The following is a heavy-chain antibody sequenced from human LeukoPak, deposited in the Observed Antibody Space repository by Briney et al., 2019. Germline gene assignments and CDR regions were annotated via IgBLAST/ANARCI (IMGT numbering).Heavy chain of an antibody. CDR2: IYYSGST. V-gene: IGHV4-59*08. CDR3: AGAAVVTTPVALDY. D-gene: IGHD2-21*02. CDR1: GGSISSYY. Sequence: PSETLSLTCTVSGGSISSYYWSWIRQPPGKGLEWIGYIYYSGSTSYNPSLKSRVTISVDTSKNQFSLKLSSVTAADTAVYYCAGAAVVTTPVALDYWGQGTLVTVSS. J-gene: IGHJ4*02.